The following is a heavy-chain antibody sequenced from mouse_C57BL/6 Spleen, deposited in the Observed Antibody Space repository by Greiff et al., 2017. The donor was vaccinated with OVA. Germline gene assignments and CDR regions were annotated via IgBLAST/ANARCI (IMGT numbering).Heavy chain of an antibody. CDR1: GYTFTDYY. CDR2: INPNNGGT. CDR3: ARGSSGLLGNFDY. J-gene: IGHJ2*01. Sequence: VQLQQSGPELVKPGASVKISCKASGYTFTDYYMNWVKQSHGKSLEWIGDINPNNGGTSYNQKFKGKATLTVDKSSSTAYMELRSLTSEDSAVYYCARGSSGLLGNFDYWGQGTTLTVSS. D-gene: IGHD3-2*02. V-gene: IGHV1-26*01.